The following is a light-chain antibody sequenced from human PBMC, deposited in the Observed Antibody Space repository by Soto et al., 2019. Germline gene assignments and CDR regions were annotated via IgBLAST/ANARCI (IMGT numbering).Light chain of an antibody. CDR2: DAS. J-gene: IGKJ2*01. V-gene: IGKV3D-20*01. CDR1: QSVNSTY. Sequence: EIVLTQSPATLSLSPGERATLSCGASQSVNSTYLAWYQQKPGLAPRLLIYDASSRATGIPDRFSGSGSGTDFTLTISRLEPEDFAVYYCQQYGSSPFTFGQGTKPEIK. CDR3: QQYGSSPFT.